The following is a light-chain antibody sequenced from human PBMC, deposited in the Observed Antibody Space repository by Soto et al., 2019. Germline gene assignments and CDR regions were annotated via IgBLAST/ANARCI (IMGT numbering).Light chain of an antibody. V-gene: IGKV1-39*01. CDR3: QQNYSNSVT. Sequence: DIQMTQSPSSLSASVGDRLTITCRATQSISSYLNWYQQRPGKAPKLLIYAASSLQSGVPSRFSGSGSGTDFTLTISSLQPEDFATYYCQQNYSNSVTFGQGTRLEIK. J-gene: IGKJ5*01. CDR2: AAS. CDR1: QSISSY.